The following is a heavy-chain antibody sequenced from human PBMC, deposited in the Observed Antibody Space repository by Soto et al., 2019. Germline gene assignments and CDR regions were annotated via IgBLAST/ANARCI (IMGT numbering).Heavy chain of an antibody. V-gene: IGHV1-58*02. Sequence: GASVKVSCKASEFTFTNSAMQWVRQARGQSFEWIGWIVVGSGNTNYAPKFQERVTISADKFTGTAYMELTGLRSDDTAVYYCAGDPDSHYNDSHASPYPWGQGTLVTVSS. D-gene: IGHD4-4*01. J-gene: IGHJ5*02. CDR1: EFTFTNSA. CDR3: AGDPDSHYNDSHASPYP. CDR2: IVVGSGNT.